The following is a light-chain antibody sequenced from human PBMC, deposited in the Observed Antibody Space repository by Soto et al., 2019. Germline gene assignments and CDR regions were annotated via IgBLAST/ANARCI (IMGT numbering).Light chain of an antibody. Sequence: DIQMTQSPSTLSASVGDRVTITCRASQSISSWLAWYQQKPGKAPKLLIYKASSLESGVPSRFSGSGSETEFTLTISSLQPDDFATYYCQQYNSSYTFGQGTKLEIK. CDR2: KAS. CDR3: QQYNSSYT. J-gene: IGKJ2*01. CDR1: QSISSW. V-gene: IGKV1-5*03.